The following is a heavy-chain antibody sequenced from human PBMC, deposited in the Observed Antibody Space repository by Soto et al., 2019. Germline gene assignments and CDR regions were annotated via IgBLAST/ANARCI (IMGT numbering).Heavy chain of an antibody. CDR1: GYTFTSYG. J-gene: IGHJ3*02. D-gene: IGHD3-3*01. CDR2: ISAYNGNT. Sequence: ASVKVSCKASGYTFTSYGISWVRQAPGQGLEWMGWISAYNGNTNYAQKLQGRVTMTTDTSTSTAYMELRSLRSDDTVVYYCARIGLTIFGVVKMGAFDIWGQGTMVTVSS. CDR3: ARIGLTIFGVVKMGAFDI. V-gene: IGHV1-18*01.